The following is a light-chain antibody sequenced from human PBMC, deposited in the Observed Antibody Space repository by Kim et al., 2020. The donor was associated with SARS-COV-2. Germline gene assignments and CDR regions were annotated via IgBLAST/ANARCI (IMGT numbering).Light chain of an antibody. CDR1: QSVGGN. V-gene: IGKV3-15*01. CDR2: GAS. Sequence: VAPGERAPLSCRASQSVGGNLAWYQQKPGQAPRLLIYGASTRATGIPAAFSGSGSATEFTLTISSLQSEDFAVYYCQQYNNWPLTFGGGTKVDIK. J-gene: IGKJ4*01. CDR3: QQYNNWPLT.